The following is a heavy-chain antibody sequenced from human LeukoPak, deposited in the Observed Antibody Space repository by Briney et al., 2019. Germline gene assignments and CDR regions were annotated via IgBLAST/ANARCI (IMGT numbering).Heavy chain of an antibody. V-gene: IGHV3-74*01. CDR3: ARDFWGAFDI. CDR1: GFTFSSYW. Sequence: GGSLRLYCAASGFTFSSYWRQWVRQAPGKGLVWVSSINSDGTSTLYADSVKGRFTISRDNAKNTLYLQMNSLRAEDTAVYYCARDFWGAFDIWGQGTMVTVSS. J-gene: IGHJ3*02. CDR2: INSDGTST. D-gene: IGHD3-16*01.